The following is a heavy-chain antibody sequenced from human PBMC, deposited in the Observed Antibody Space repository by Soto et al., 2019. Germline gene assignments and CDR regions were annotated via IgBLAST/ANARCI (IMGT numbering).Heavy chain of an antibody. CDR1: GGSFSGYY. V-gene: IGHV4-34*01. CDR2: INHSGST. J-gene: IGHJ4*02. Sequence: PSETLSLTCAVYGGSFSGYYWSWIRQPPGKGLEWIGEINHSGSTNYNPSLKSRVTISVDTSKNQFSLKLSSVTAADTAVYYCARGWSSSSPFDYWGQGTLVTVSS. D-gene: IGHD6-6*01. CDR3: ARGWSSSSPFDY.